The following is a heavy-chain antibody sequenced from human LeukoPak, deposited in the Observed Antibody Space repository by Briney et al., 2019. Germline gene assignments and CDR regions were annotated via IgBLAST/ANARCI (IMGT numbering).Heavy chain of an antibody. CDR3: AKDGQPSTRSYLCTHGVCYQDY. J-gene: IGHJ4*03. CDR2: ITSSGWYT. CDR1: GGSISSGSYY. Sequence: LSLTCTVSGGSISSGSYYWSWIRQPAGKGLEWVSTITSSGWYTYYADSVQGRFTISRDNSNNTLYLQMNSLRAEDTAVYYFAKDGQPSTRSYLCTHGVCYQDYWGQGTLVTRPS. D-gene: IGHD2-8*01. V-gene: IGHV3-23*01.